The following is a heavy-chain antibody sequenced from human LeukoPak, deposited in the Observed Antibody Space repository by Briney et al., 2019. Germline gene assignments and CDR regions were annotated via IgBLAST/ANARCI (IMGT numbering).Heavy chain of an antibody. CDR2: IIPILGIA. CDR3: ARGALVRERGSLEAFDI. Sequence: ASVKVSCKASGGTFSSYAISWVRQAPGQGLEWMGRIIPILGIANYAQKFQGRVTITADKSTSTAYMELSSLRSEDTAVYYCARGALVRERGSLEAFDIWGQGTMVTVSS. J-gene: IGHJ3*02. V-gene: IGHV1-69*04. D-gene: IGHD1-26*01. CDR1: GGTFSSYA.